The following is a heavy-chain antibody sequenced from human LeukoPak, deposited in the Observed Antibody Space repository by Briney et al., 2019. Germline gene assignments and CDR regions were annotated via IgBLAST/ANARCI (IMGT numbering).Heavy chain of an antibody. J-gene: IGHJ4*02. CDR3: AKDGSRRDFDY. V-gene: IGHV3-30*18. Sequence: GGSLKLSCAASGFTFSSYGMHWVRQAPGKGLEWVAVISYDGSNKYYADSAKGRFTISRDNSKNTLYLQMNSLRAEDTAVYYCAKDGSRRDFDYWGQGTLVTVSS. CDR1: GFTFSSYG. CDR2: ISYDGSNK.